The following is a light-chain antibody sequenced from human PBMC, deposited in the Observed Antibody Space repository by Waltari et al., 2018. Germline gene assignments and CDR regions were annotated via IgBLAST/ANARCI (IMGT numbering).Light chain of an antibody. CDR2: GAS. CDR1: QSVSRA. V-gene: IGKV3-20*01. Sequence: EIVLTQSPGTLSLYLGERATVSCRASQSVSRALAWYQQEPGQAPRLLIYGASTRATDIPDRFSGSGSGTDFSLTISRLEPDDFAVYYCQHYLRLPVTFGQGTTVEI. J-gene: IGKJ1*01. CDR3: QHYLRLPVT.